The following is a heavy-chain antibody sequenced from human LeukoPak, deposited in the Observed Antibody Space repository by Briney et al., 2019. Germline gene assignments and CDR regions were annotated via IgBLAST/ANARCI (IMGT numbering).Heavy chain of an antibody. V-gene: IGHV4-4*07. J-gene: IGHJ4*02. Sequence: SETLSLTCTVSNGSISSYYWSWLRQPAGKGLEWIGRIYTSGNTNYNPSLKSRVTMSVDTSKNQLSLKLSSVTAADTAMYYCAREGTTVVTRALDYWGQGTLVTVSS. CDR2: IYTSGNT. D-gene: IGHD4-23*01. CDR1: NGSISSYY. CDR3: AREGTTVVTRALDY.